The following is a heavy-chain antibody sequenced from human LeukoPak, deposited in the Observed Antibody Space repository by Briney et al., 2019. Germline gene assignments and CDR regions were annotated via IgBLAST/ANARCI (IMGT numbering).Heavy chain of an antibody. Sequence: ASVKVSCKGSGYTFINYGFSWVRQAPGQGLEWMGWISSYNGNTEYAQNLQGRVSMTTDTSTNTAYMELRSLRSDDTAVYYCARDAAYCGDDCYRNYFDYWGQGTLVTVSS. CDR3: ARDAAYCGDDCYRNYFDY. CDR2: ISSYNGNT. CDR1: GYTFINYG. D-gene: IGHD2-21*02. J-gene: IGHJ4*02. V-gene: IGHV1-18*01.